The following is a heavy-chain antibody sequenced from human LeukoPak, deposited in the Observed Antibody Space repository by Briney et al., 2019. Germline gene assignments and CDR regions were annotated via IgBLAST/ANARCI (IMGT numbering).Heavy chain of an antibody. D-gene: IGHD6-13*01. CDR3: AKPLTAATGTDFDY. Sequence: ETLSLTCTVSGGSISSYYWSWVRQAPGKGLEWVSAIVGSGATTYYADSVKGRFTISRDNSKNTVYLQMINLRAEDTAVYYCAKPLTAATGTDFDYWGQGTLVTVSS. V-gene: IGHV3-23*01. J-gene: IGHJ4*02. CDR1: GGSISSYY. CDR2: IVGSGATT.